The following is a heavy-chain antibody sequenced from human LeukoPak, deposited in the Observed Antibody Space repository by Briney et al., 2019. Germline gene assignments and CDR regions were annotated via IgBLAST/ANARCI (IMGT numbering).Heavy chain of an antibody. J-gene: IGHJ4*02. Sequence: GASVKVSCKASGYTFTSYGISWVRQAPGQGFEWMGWISAYNGNTNYAQKLQGRVTMTTDTSTSTAYMELRSLRSDDTAVYYCARDLSRGSTYYDFWSGYYEYYFDYWGQGTLVTVSS. D-gene: IGHD3-3*01. CDR1: GYTFTSYG. CDR3: ARDLSRGSTYYDFWSGYYEYYFDY. V-gene: IGHV1-18*01. CDR2: ISAYNGNT.